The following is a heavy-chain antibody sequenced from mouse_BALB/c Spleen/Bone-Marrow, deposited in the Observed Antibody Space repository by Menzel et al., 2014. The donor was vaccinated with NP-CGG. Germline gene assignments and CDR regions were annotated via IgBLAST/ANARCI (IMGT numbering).Heavy chain of an antibody. V-gene: IGHV1-9*01. CDR3: AREDITTVVEMDY. J-gene: IGHJ4*01. CDR2: ILPGSGNT. D-gene: IGHD1-1*01. Sequence: QVHLQQSGAELMKPGASVKISCKATGYTFSSYWIEWVKQRPGHGLEWIGEILPGSGNTNYNEKFKGKATFTADTSSNTAYTQLSSLTSEDSAVYYCAREDITTVVEMDYWGQGTSVTVSS. CDR1: GYTFSSYW.